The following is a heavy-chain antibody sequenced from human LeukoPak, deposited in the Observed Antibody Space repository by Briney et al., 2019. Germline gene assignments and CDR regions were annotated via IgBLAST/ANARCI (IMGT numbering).Heavy chain of an antibody. CDR2: IIPIFGTA. D-gene: IGHD5-24*01. V-gene: IGHV1-69*13. CDR3: ARDPEMAACYFDY. J-gene: IGHJ4*02. CDR1: GGTFSSYA. Sequence: SVKVSCKASGGTFSSYAISWVRQAPGQGLEWMGGIIPIFGTANYAQKFQGRVTITADESTSTAYMELSSLRSEDTAVYYCARDPEMAACYFDYWGQGTLVTVSS.